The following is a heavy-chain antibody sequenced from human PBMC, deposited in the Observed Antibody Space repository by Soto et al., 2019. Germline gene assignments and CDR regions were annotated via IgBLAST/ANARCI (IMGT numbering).Heavy chain of an antibody. V-gene: IGHV3-23*01. D-gene: IGHD3-3*01. Sequence: GGSLRLSCAASGFTFSSYAMSWVRQAPGKGLEWVSAISGSGGSTYYADSVKGRFTISRDNSKNTLYLQMNSLRAEDTAVYYCATAGGDFWSGCSHGMDVWGQGTTVTVSS. CDR1: GFTFSSYA. CDR3: ATAGGDFWSGCSHGMDV. J-gene: IGHJ6*02. CDR2: ISGSGGST.